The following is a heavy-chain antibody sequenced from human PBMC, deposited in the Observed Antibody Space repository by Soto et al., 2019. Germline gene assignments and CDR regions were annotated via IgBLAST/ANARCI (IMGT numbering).Heavy chain of an antibody. Sequence: GGSLRLSCAASGFTFSSYAMSWVRQAPGKGLEWVSAISGSGGSTYYAGSVKGRFTISRDNSKNTLYLQMNSLRAEDTAVYYCAKDLRVIAAAGVDYYYYYGMDVWGQGTTVTVSS. CDR1: GFTFSSYA. D-gene: IGHD6-13*01. J-gene: IGHJ6*02. CDR3: AKDLRVIAAAGVDYYYYYGMDV. CDR2: ISGSGGST. V-gene: IGHV3-23*01.